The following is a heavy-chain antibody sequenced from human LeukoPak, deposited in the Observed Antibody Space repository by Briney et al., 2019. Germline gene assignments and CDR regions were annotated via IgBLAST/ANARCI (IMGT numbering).Heavy chain of an antibody. CDR1: GFTFSAYV. CDR3: AKETYDFWSGYYEADNWFDP. D-gene: IGHD3-3*01. V-gene: IGHV3-33*06. Sequence: GTSLRLSCAASGFTFSAYVMHWVRQAPGKGLEWVAILWYDGSNEYYADSVKGRFTISRVNSKNTLYLQMNSLRAEDTAVYYCAKETYDFWSGYYEADNWFDPWGQGTLVTVSS. CDR2: LWYDGSNE. J-gene: IGHJ5*02.